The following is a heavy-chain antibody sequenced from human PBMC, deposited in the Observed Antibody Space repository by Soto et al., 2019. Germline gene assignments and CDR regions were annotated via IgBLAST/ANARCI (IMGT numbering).Heavy chain of an antibody. Sequence: ASVKVSCKASGYTFTGYYMHWVRQAPGQGREGMGWINPNSGGTNYAQKFQGRVTMTRDTSISTASMELSRLISDDTAVYYCAREENCSITRCYFLYYYYGMDVWGQGTTVTVSS. D-gene: IGHD2-2*01. CDR3: AREENCSITRCYFLYYYYGMDV. V-gene: IGHV1-2*02. J-gene: IGHJ6*02. CDR2: INPNSGGT. CDR1: GYTFTGYY.